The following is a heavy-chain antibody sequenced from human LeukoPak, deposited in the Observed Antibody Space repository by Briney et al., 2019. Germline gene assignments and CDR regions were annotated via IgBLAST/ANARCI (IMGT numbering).Heavy chain of an antibody. CDR2: IYYSGST. Sequence: ASQTLSLTCTVSGGSISSYYWSWIRQPPGKGLEWIGYIYYSGSTNYNPSLKSRVTISVDTSKNQFSLKLSSVTAADTAVYYCARVPKLAYFDYWGQGTLVTVSS. V-gene: IGHV4-59*01. J-gene: IGHJ4*02. D-gene: IGHD1-1*01. CDR3: ARVPKLAYFDY. CDR1: GGSISSYY.